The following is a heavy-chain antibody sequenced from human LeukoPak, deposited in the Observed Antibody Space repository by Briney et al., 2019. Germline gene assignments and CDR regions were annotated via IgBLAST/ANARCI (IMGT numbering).Heavy chain of an antibody. D-gene: IGHD3-22*01. J-gene: IGHJ4*02. CDR2: INHSGST. CDR3: ARGYDSSGYYSPFDH. V-gene: IGHV4-34*01. CDR1: GGSFSGYY. Sequence: SETLSLTCAVYGGSFSGYYWCWIRQPPGKGLEWIGEINHSGSTNYNPSLKSRVTISVDTSKNQFSLKLSSVTAADTAVYYCARGYDSSGYYSPFDHWGQGTLVTVSS.